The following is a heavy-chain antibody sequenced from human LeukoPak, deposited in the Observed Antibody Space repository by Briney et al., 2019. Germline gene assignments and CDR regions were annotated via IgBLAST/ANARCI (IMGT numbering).Heavy chain of an antibody. D-gene: IGHD3-10*01. J-gene: IGHJ5*02. V-gene: IGHV4-34*01. Sequence: SETLSLTCAVYGGSFSGYYWSWIRQPPGKGLEWIGETNHSGSTNYNPSLKSRVTISVDTSKNQFSLKLSSVTAADTAVYYCARDLLWFGELHRYGWFDPWGQGTLVTVSS. CDR2: TNHSGST. CDR3: ARDLLWFGELHRYGWFDP. CDR1: GGSFSGYY.